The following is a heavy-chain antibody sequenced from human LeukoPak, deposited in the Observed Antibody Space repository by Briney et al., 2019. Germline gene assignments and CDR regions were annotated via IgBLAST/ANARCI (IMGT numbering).Heavy chain of an antibody. Sequence: GGSLRLSCAASGFTFNMYAMSWVRQAPGKGLEGVSGISGSGGGTTYADSVKGRFTISRDNSKNTLYLQMNSLRAEDTAEYYCAKRGKYYSGSSGYYYDYWGQGTLVTVSS. CDR3: AKRGKYYSGSSGYYYDY. V-gene: IGHV3-23*01. D-gene: IGHD3-22*01. CDR2: ISGSGGGT. CDR1: GFTFNMYA. J-gene: IGHJ4*02.